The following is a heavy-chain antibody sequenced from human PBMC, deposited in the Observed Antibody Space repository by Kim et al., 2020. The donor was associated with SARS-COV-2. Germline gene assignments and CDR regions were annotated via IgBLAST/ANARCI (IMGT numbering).Heavy chain of an antibody. Sequence: GGSLRLSCAASGFTFSKYGMHWVRQAPGKGLEWVAVISYNGGNKYYGDSVRGRFSISRDNSKNTVFLQMNSLRAEDTALYYCARDLRVFYEFDYWGQGTLVTVSS. J-gene: IGHJ4*02. CDR1: GFTFSKYG. CDR2: ISYNGGNK. V-gene: IGHV3-30*03. D-gene: IGHD5-12*01. CDR3: ARDLRVFYEFDY.